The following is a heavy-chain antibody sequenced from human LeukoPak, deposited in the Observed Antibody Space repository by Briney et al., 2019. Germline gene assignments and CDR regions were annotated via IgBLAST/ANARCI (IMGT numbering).Heavy chain of an antibody. D-gene: IGHD6-19*01. CDR1: GFIFSSYA. V-gene: IGHV3-53*01. J-gene: IGHJ4*02. Sequence: GGSLRLSCAASGFIFSSYAMSWVRQAPGRGLEWVSVIYSGGSTYYADSVKGRFTISRDNSKNTLYLQMNSLRAEDTAVYYCARGGRAVAGTFDYWGQGTLVTVSS. CDR3: ARGGRAVAGTFDY. CDR2: IYSGGST.